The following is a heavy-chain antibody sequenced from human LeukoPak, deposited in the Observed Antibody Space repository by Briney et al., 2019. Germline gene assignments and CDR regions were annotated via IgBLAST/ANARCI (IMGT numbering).Heavy chain of an antibody. D-gene: IGHD3-10*01. CDR3: AKVPWLLWFGELLIDEDY. CDR2: ISYDGSNK. CDR1: GFTFSSYG. J-gene: IGHJ4*02. V-gene: IGHV3-30*18. Sequence: PGRSLRLSCAASGFTFSSYGMHWVRQAPGKGLEWVAVISYDGSNKYYADSVKGRFTISRDNSKNTLYLQMNSLRAEDTAVYYCAKVPWLLWFGELLIDEDYWGQGTLVIVSS.